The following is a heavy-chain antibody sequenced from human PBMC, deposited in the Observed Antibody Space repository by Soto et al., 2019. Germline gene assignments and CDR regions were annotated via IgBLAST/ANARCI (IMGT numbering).Heavy chain of an antibody. Sequence: QVQLVQSGAEVKRPGSAVKVSCRASGATFSRQGYAWVRQAPGQGLEWMGGIIQMLNKVNYEEKWQGRVTMTADKSTTTVYMELTSLTSEDTAVYYCASDKGGTRGYSGYDAFDYWVQGTPVTVPS. D-gene: IGHD5-12*01. CDR1: GATFSRQG. J-gene: IGHJ4*02. CDR2: IIQMLNKV. CDR3: ASDKGGTRGYSGYDAFDY. V-gene: IGHV1-69*06.